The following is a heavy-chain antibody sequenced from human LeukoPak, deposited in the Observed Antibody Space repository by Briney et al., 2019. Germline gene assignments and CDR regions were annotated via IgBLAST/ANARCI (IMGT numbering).Heavy chain of an antibody. V-gene: IGHV1-18*01. CDR2: ISAYNGNT. CDR3: ARGDDFWSGYND. J-gene: IGHJ4*02. D-gene: IGHD3-3*01. CDR1: GYTFTSYG. Sequence: ASVKVSCKASGYTFTSYGISWVRPAPGQGLDWMGWISAYNGNTNYAQKLQGRVTMTTDTSTSTAYMELRSLRSDYTAVYYCARGDDFWSGYNDWGQGTLVTVSS.